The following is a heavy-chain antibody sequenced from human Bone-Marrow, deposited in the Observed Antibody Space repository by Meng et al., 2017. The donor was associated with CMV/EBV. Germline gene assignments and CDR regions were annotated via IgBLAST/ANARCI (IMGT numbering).Heavy chain of an antibody. J-gene: IGHJ5*02. CDR2: MYHSGNT. Sequence: SETLSLTCTVSGYSISSGYYWGWIRQSPGKGLEWIGSMYHSGNTYYNPSLRSRVTISVDTSKNQFSLKLISVTAADTAMYYCARDRAWFDPWGQGTLVTVSS. V-gene: IGHV4-38-2*02. CDR1: GYSISSGYY. CDR3: ARDRAWFDP.